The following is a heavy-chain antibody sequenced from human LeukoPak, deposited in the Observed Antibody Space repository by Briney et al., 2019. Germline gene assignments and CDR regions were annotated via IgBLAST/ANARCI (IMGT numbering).Heavy chain of an antibody. CDR3: ARDPLYSSSYYYYCYGMDV. J-gene: IGHJ6*02. CDR1: GFTFSDYY. CDR2: LSSSSSYT. D-gene: IGHD6-6*01. V-gene: IGHV3-11*05. Sequence: AGGSLRLSCAASGFTFSDYYMSWIRQAPGKGLEWVSYLSSSSSYTNYADSVKGRFTISRDNAKNSLYLQMNSLRAEDTAVYYCARDPLYSSSYYYYCYGMDVWGQGTSVTVSS.